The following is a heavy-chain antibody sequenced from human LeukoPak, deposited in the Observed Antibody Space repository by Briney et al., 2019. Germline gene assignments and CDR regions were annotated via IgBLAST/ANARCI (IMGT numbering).Heavy chain of an antibody. V-gene: IGHV3-23*01. CDR2: ISGSGGST. CDR1: GFTLISYA. CDR3: AKVRGTRTVNDAFDI. D-gene: IGHD3-16*01. Sequence: AGSMTLSSAAYGFTLISYAMSWVRQAAGKGREWVSAISGSGGSTYYADSVKGRFTISRDNSKNTLYLQMNSLRAEDTAVYYCAKVRGTRTVNDAFDIWGQGTMVTVSS. J-gene: IGHJ3*02.